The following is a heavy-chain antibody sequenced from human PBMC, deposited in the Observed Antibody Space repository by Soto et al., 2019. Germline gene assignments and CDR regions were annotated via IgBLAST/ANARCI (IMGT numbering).Heavy chain of an antibody. Sequence: SETLSLTCTVSGGSINSGGHYWSWIRQHPGKGLEWIGYIYYSGNTYYNPSLQSRVTISVDTSKNQFSLKLSSVTVADTAIYYCAKERGGPLDYWGQGTLVTVSS. J-gene: IGHJ4*02. D-gene: IGHD2-15*01. V-gene: IGHV4-31*03. CDR1: GGSINSGGHY. CDR2: IYYSGNT. CDR3: AKERGGPLDY.